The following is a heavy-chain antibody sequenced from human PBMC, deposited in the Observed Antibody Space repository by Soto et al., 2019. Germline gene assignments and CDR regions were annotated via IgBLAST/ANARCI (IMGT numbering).Heavy chain of an antibody. D-gene: IGHD4-17*01. CDR2: ISGSGGST. CDR3: AKDRVRYGGLEEPDYFDY. J-gene: IGHJ4*02. V-gene: IGHV3-23*01. CDR1: GFTFSSYA. Sequence: GGSLRLSCAASGFTFSSYAMSWVRQAPGKGLEWVSAISGSGGSTYYADSVKGRFTISRDNSKNTLYLQMNSLRAEDTAVYYCAKDRVRYGGLEEPDYFDYWGQGTLVTVSS.